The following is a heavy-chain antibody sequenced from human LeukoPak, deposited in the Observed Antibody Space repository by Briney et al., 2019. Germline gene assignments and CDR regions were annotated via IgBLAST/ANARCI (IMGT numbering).Heavy chain of an antibody. CDR2: IRWNSGNI. J-gene: IGHJ5*02. CDR1: GFTFDDYA. CDR3: ARCEYYDILTGPTGGHWFDP. Sequence: GGSLRLSCAVSGFTFDDYAMHWVRQAPGKGLEWVSGIRWNSGNIDYADSVKGRFTISRDNAKSSLYLQMNSLRAEDTALYYCARCEYYDILTGPTGGHWFDPWGQGTLVTVSS. V-gene: IGHV3-9*01. D-gene: IGHD3-9*01.